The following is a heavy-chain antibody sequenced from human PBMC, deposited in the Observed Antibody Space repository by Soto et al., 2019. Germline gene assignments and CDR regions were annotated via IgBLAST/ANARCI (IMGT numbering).Heavy chain of an antibody. D-gene: IGHD2-15*01. J-gene: IGHJ5*02. CDR3: ARGFRLAATRWWFDP. Sequence: YNGNTNYAQKLQGRVTMTTDTSTSTAYMELRSLRSDDTAVYYCARGFRLAATRWWFDPWGQGTLVTVSS. V-gene: IGHV1-18*01. CDR2: YNGNT.